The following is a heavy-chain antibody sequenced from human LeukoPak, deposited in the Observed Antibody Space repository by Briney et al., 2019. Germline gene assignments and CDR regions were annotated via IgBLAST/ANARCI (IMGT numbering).Heavy chain of an antibody. CDR2: ISAYNGNT. J-gene: IGHJ4*02. CDR1: GYTFTSYG. CDR3: ATLSDYYDSSGYYFGY. D-gene: IGHD3-22*01. V-gene: IGHV1-18*01. Sequence: GASVKVSCKASGYTFTSYGISWVRQAPGQGLEWMGWISAYNGNTNYAQKLQGRVTMTTDTSTSTAYMELRSLRSDDTAVYYCATLSDYYDSSGYYFGYWGQGTLVTASS.